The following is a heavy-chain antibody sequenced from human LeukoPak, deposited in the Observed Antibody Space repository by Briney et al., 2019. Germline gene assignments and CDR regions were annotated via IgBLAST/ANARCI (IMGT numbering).Heavy chain of an antibody. J-gene: IGHJ3*02. Sequence: SVKVSCKASGGTFSSYAISWVRQAPGQGLEWMGGIIPIFGTTNYAQKFQDRVTITADKSTSTAYMELSSLRSEDTAVYYCARARSGPYGSGSLDAFDIWGQGTMVTVSS. CDR1: GGTFSSYA. CDR2: IIPIFGTT. D-gene: IGHD3-10*01. V-gene: IGHV1-69*06. CDR3: ARARSGPYGSGSLDAFDI.